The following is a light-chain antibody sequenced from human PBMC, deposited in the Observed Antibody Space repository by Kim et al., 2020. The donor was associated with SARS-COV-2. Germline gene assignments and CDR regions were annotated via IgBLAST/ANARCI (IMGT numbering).Light chain of an antibody. CDR2: DVS. J-gene: IGLJ1*01. CDR1: SNDVCGYNY. Sequence: SITISCTGTSNDVCGYNYVSWYQQHPGKAPKLMIYDVSNRPSGVSTRFSGSKSGNTASLTISGLQAEDEADYYCSSYTSSSTPYVFGTGTKVTVL. CDR3: SSYTSSSTPYV. V-gene: IGLV2-14*03.